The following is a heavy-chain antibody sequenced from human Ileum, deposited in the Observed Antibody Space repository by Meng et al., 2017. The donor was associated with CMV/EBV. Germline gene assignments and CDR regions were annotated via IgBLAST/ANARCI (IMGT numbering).Heavy chain of an antibody. Sequence: GSMRISCAASGISFSSYAMSWDRQATGKGLGWVSAIGGSGITTYYGDSVKGRFTISRDNSKNTLYLQMNSLRAEDTAVYYCAKDCRMGGQGTLVTVSS. CDR1: GISFSSYA. CDR2: IGGSGITT. CDR3: AKDCRM. J-gene: IGHJ4*01. V-gene: IGHV3-23*01. D-gene: IGHD5-24*01.